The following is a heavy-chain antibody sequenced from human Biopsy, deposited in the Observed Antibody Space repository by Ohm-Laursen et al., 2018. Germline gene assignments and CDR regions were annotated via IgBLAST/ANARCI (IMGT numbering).Heavy chain of an antibody. V-gene: IGHV4-31*01. CDR2: IYYSGTT. Sequence: TLSLTCTVSGGSVSSGGFYWSWLRQHPGKGLEGIGYIYYSGTTYYNPSLKSLVTISVDTSKNQFSLKLNSVTAADTAVYYCARRPYGGTRYWYFDLWGRGTLVTVSS. J-gene: IGHJ2*01. CDR1: GGSVSSGGFY. CDR3: ARRPYGGTRYWYFDL. D-gene: IGHD4-23*01.